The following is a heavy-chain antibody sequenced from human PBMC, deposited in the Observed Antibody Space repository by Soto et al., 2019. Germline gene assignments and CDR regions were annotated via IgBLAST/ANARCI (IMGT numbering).Heavy chain of an antibody. V-gene: IGHV3-23*01. CDR2: IGGTGNTT. J-gene: IGHJ4*02. D-gene: IGHD2-2*01. CDR1: GFTFRVYA. CDR3: ARIRQLLFVS. Sequence: VHLSESGGALVQPWGSLRLSCAASGFTFRVYAMSWFRQAPGGGLEWVSAIGGTGNTTYYADSVKGRFTIARDNSRDTLYLQMTSLRVEDTAVYYCARIRQLLFVSWGQGTLVSVSS.